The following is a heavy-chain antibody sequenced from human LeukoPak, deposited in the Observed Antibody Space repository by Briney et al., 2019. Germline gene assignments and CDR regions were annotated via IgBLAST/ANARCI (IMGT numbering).Heavy chain of an antibody. D-gene: IGHD6-19*01. CDR1: GFTSSDYY. J-gene: IGHJ4*02. CDR2: IRSSGTTI. Sequence: GGSLILSCVASGFTSSDYYMSWIRQAPGKGLEWVSYIRSSGTTIHYADSVKGRFTISRDNAKNSLYLQMNSLRAEDTAVYYCARDRGAVTDVFDYWGQGTLVTVSS. CDR3: ARDRGAVTDVFDY. V-gene: IGHV3-11*04.